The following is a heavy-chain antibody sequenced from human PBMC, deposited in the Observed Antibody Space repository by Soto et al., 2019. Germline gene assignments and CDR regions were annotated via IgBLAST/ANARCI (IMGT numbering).Heavy chain of an antibody. CDR2: IYYSGST. CDR1: GGSISSGGYY. Sequence: PSETLSLTCTVSGGSISSGGYYWIWIRQQPGKGLEWIGYIYYSGSTYYNPYLKRRVTISVDTSKNEFSLKLRSVTAADTAVYYCARVTADYYESSGYYFDYWGQGTLVTVSS. V-gene: IGHV4-31*03. D-gene: IGHD3-22*01. J-gene: IGHJ4*02. CDR3: ARVTADYYESSGYYFDY.